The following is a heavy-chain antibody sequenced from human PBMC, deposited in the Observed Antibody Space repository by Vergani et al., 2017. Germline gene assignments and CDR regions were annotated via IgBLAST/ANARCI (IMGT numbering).Heavy chain of an antibody. Sequence: QVQLVESGGGVVQPGRSLRLSCAASGFTFNQYGMHWVRQAPGKGLEWVAVTWYDGNNKQYADSVKGRFTISRDNAKNSLYLQMNSLRAEDTAVYYCARVQSYCSSTSCYYWYFDLWGRGTLVTVSS. CDR3: ARVQSYCSSTSCYYWYFDL. D-gene: IGHD2-2*01. CDR1: GFTFNQYG. CDR2: TWYDGNNK. V-gene: IGHV3-33*01. J-gene: IGHJ2*01.